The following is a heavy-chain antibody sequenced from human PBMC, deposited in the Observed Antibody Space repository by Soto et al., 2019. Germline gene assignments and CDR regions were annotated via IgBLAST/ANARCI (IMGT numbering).Heavy chain of an antibody. CDR2: ISAYNGNT. V-gene: IGHV1-18*01. D-gene: IGHD2-2*01. Sequence: ASVKVSCKASGYTFTSYGISWVRQAPGQGLEWMGWISAYNGNTNYAQKLQGRVTMTTDTSTGTAYMELRSLRSDDTAVYYCARGSKYQLLSHIDYWGQGTLVTVSS. CDR3: ARGSKYQLLSHIDY. J-gene: IGHJ4*02. CDR1: GYTFTSYG.